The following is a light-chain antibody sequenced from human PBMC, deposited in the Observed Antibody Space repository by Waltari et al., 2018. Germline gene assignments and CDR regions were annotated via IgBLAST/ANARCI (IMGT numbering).Light chain of an antibody. CDR2: EVR. J-gene: IGLJ3*02. CDR3: SSFTSTNTLL. Sequence: QSALTQPASVSGSPGQSITISCTGTSSDIGAYKYVSWYQQYPDKAPKLIIYEVRNRPSGVSKRFSGSKSGNTASLSISGLQAEDEADYYCSSFTSTNTLLFGGGTKLTVL. V-gene: IGLV2-14*01. CDR1: SSDIGAYKY.